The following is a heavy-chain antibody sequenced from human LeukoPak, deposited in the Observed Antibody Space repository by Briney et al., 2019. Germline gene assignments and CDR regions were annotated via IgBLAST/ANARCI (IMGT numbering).Heavy chain of an antibody. CDR1: GGSISSSSYY. CDR3: ARATAAAGTRYFDY. V-gene: IGHV4-39*01. CDR2: IYYSGST. Sequence: SETLSLTCTVSGGSISSSSYYWGWIRQPPGKGLEWIGSIYYSGSTYYNPSLKSRVTISVDTSKNQFSLKLSSVTAADTAVYYCARATAAAGTRYFDYWGQGTLVTVSS. D-gene: IGHD6-13*01. J-gene: IGHJ4*02.